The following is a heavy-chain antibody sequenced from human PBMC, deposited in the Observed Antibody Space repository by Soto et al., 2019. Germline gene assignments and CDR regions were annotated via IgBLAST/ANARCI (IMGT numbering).Heavy chain of an antibody. CDR2: IIPIFGTA. Sequence: SVKVSCKTSGGSFSSFAINWVRQAPGQGLEWMGGIIPIFGTANYAQKFQGRVTITADESTYTSYMELSGLRSEDTALYYCARHRENYYDTSGYYSNWLDPWGQGTRVTVS. CDR1: GGSFSSFA. V-gene: IGHV1-69*13. D-gene: IGHD3-22*01. J-gene: IGHJ5*02. CDR3: ARHRENYYDTSGYYSNWLDP.